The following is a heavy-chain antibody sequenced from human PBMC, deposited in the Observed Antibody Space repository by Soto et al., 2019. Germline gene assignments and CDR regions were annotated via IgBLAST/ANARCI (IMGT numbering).Heavy chain of an antibody. V-gene: IGHV3-23*01. J-gene: IGHJ5*02. CDR1: GFTFSSYA. CDR2: TSGGGDNT. D-gene: IGHD6-19*01. CDR3: AKDRLSSGSGVRFDP. Sequence: EVQLLESGGGLVQPGGSLRLSCAASGFTFSSYAMSWVRQAPGKGLEWVPDTSGGGDNTYYADSVRGRFTISRDNSKNTLYLQMNSLRAEDTAKYYCAKDRLSSGSGVRFDPWGQGTLVTVSS.